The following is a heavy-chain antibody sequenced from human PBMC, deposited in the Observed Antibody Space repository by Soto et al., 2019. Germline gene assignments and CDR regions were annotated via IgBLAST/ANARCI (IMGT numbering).Heavy chain of an antibody. J-gene: IGHJ6*02. Sequence: LSLTCTVSGGSISSYYWSWIRQPPGKGLEWIGYIYYSGSTNYNPSLKSRVTISVDTSKNQFSLKLSSVTAADTAVYYCARGVQGDFWSGYLYYYYGMDVWGQGTTVTVSS. CDR2: IYYSGST. D-gene: IGHD3-3*01. CDR3: ARGVQGDFWSGYLYYYYGMDV. CDR1: GGSISSYY. V-gene: IGHV4-59*01.